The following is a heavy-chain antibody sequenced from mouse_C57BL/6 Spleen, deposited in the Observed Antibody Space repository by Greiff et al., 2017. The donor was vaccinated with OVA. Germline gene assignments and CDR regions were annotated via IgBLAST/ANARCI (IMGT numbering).Heavy chain of an antibody. CDR3: AKGAYPYYYAMGY. D-gene: IGHD2-10*01. V-gene: IGHV1-72*01. J-gene: IGHJ4*01. CDR1: GYTFTSYW. CDR2: IAPNSGGT. Sequence: QVQLQQPGAELVKPGASVKLSCKASGYTFTSYWMHWVKQRPGRGLEWIGRIAPNSGGTKYNEKFKSKATLTVDKPSSTAYMQLSSLTSEDSAVYYCAKGAYPYYYAMGYWGQGTSVTVSS.